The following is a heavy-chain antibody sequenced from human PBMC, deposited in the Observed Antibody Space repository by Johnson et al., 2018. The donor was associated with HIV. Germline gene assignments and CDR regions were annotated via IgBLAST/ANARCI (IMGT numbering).Heavy chain of an antibody. CDR2: LRGSGGST. CDR3: AKGGGSYSDAFDI. D-gene: IGHD1-26*01. J-gene: IGHJ3*02. CDR1: GFTFSSYA. Sequence: VQLVESGGGLVQPGGSLRLSCAASGFTFSSYAMSWVRQAPGKGLEWVSALRGSGGSTYYADPVQRRFTISRDNSKNTLYLQMNSLRAEDKAEYYCAKGGGSYSDAFDIWGQGTMVTVSS. V-gene: IGHV3-23*04.